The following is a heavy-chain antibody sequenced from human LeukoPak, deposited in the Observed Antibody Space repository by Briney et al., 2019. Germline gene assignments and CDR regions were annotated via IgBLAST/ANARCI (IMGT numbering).Heavy chain of an antibody. CDR3: ASAANDYFYYMDV. J-gene: IGHJ6*03. Sequence: PSETLSLTCTVSGGSISSYYWSWIRQPPGKGLEWIGYIYYSGSTNYNPSLKSRVTISVDTSKNQFSLKLTSVTAADTAVYYCASAANDYFYYMDVWGKGTTVTVSS. V-gene: IGHV4-59*01. CDR1: GGSISSYY. CDR2: IYYSGST. D-gene: IGHD6-25*01.